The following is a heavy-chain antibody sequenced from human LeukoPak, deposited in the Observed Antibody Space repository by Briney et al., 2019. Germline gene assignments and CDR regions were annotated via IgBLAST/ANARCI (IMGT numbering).Heavy chain of an antibody. CDR3: GSPRSGDRGGYHDPCDI. CDR2: INSDGTR. D-gene: IGHD3-22*01. J-gene: IGHJ3*02. Sequence: GGSLRLSCAGSGLTFNNSWMHWVRQPPGKGLVWVSRINSDGTRSYADSVKGRFTISRDNARNTLFLQMNSLRVEDTAVYFCGSPRSGDRGGYHDPCDIWGQGTMATVSS. CDR1: GLTFNNSW. V-gene: IGHV3-74*01.